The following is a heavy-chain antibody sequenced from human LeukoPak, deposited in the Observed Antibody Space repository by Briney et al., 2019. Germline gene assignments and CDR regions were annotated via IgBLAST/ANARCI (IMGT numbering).Heavy chain of an antibody. D-gene: IGHD6-13*01. J-gene: IGHJ4*02. Sequence: GESLKISCKGCIHIFTSYCLSWVRQMPGKGLEWRGRIDCSDSYHNYSPPFQGHVPISADMSISPASLQWRRLEPADPAMYHWARAPAYSSSWVDYWGQGTLVTVSS. CDR1: IHIFTSYC. V-gene: IGHV5-10-1*01. CDR3: ARAPAYSSSWVDY. CDR2: IDCSDSYH.